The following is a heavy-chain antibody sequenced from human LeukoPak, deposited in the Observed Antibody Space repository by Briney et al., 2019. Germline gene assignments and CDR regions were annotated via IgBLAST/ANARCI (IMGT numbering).Heavy chain of an antibody. CDR1: GFTFSSYA. CDR2: ISGSGGST. CDR3: AKGTLRIAAAGTDE. J-gene: IGHJ4*02. D-gene: IGHD6-13*01. V-gene: IGHV3-23*01. Sequence: GGSLRLSCAASGFTFSSYAMSWVRQAPGKGLEWVSAISGSGGSTYYADSVKGRFTISRDNSKNTLYLQMNSLRAVDTAVYYCAKGTLRIAAAGTDEWGQGTLVTVSS.